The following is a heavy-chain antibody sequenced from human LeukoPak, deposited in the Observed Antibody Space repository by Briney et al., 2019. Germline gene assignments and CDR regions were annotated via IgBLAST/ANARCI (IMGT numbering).Heavy chain of an antibody. CDR1: GFTFSSYS. CDR3: ARVVAAAGTAGYFDY. Sequence: GGSPRLSCAASGFTFSSYSMNWVRQAPGKGLEWVSSISRSSYIYYADSVKGRFTISRDNAKNSLYLQMNSLRAEDTAVYYCARVVAAAGTAGYFDYWGQRTLPTVSS. D-gene: IGHD6-13*01. J-gene: IGHJ4*01. CDR2: ISRSSYI. V-gene: IGHV3-21*01.